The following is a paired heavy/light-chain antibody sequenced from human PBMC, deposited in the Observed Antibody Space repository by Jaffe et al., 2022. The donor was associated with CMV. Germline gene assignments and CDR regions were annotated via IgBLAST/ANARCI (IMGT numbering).Heavy chain of an antibody. D-gene: IGHD1-26*01. V-gene: IGHV4-59*01. Sequence: QVQLQESGPGLVKPSETLSLTCTVSGGSIRSYYWNWIRQPPGKGLEWIGYIHHSGRTEYNPSLKSRVTTSVDTSKNQFSLKLSAVTAADTAVYYCAKWEESIKAFDIWGQGTMVTVSA. J-gene: IGHJ3*02. CDR1: GGSIRSYY. CDR3: AKWEESIKAFDI. CDR2: IHHSGRT.
Light chain of an antibody. CDR2: GAS. CDR1: QSVSSTY. CDR3: QRYGGGGSSSLT. Sequence: EIVLTQSPGTLSLSPGERATLSCRASQSVSSTYLVWYQQKPGQAPRLLIYGASSRATGIPDRFSGSGSGTDFTLTISRLEPEDFAVYYCQRYGGGGSSSLTFGGGTKVEIK. V-gene: IGKV3-20*01. J-gene: IGKJ4*01.